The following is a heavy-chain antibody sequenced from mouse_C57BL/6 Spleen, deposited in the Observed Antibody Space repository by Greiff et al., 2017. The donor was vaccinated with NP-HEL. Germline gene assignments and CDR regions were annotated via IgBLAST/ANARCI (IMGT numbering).Heavy chain of an antibody. CDR3: ARAVLEVFAY. D-gene: IGHD2-14*01. J-gene: IGHJ3*01. V-gene: IGHV3-6*01. CDR2: ISYDGSN. Sequence: EVQLQESGPGLVKPSQSLSLTCSVTGYSITSGYYWNWIRQFPGNKLEWMGYISYDGSNNYNPSLKNRISITRETSKNQFFLKLNSVTTEDTATYYCARAVLEVFAYWGQGTLVTVSA. CDR1: GYSITSGYY.